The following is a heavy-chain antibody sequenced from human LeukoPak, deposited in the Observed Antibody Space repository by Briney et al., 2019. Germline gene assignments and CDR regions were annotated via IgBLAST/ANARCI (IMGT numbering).Heavy chain of an antibody. D-gene: IGHD1-20*01. V-gene: IGHV3-30*02. CDR1: GFTFNTYG. J-gene: IGHJ4*02. CDR3: ARAFAANWNFDY. CDR2: IRYDGSNK. Sequence: GGSLRLSCAASGFTFNTYGMHWVRQAPGKGLEWVAFIRYDGSNKHYAASVKGRSTISRDNVKNSLYLQMISLRPDDTAFYYCARAFAANWNFDYWGQATLVTVSS.